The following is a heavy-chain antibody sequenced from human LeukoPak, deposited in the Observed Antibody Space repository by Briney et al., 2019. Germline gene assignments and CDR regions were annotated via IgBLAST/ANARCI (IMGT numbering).Heavy chain of an antibody. CDR2: INHSGST. CDR1: GGSFSGYY. V-gene: IGHV4-34*01. CDR3: ARHFLGYCSSTSCYGVRGRYYFDY. Sequence: SETLSLTCAVYGGSFSGYYWSWLRQPPGQGREWIGEINHSGSTNYNPSLKSRVTISVDTSKNQFSLKLSSVTAADTAVYYCARHFLGYCSSTSCYGVRGRYYFDYWGQGTLVTVSS. J-gene: IGHJ4*02. D-gene: IGHD2-2*01.